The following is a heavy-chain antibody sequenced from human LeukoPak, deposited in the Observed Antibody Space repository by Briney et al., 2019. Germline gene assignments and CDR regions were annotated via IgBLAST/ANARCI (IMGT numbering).Heavy chain of an antibody. Sequence: ASVNVSCKASGYTFTSYGISWVRQAPGQGLEWMGWISAYNGNANYAQKLQGRVTMTTDTSTSTAYMELRSLRSDDTAVYYCARAPVVPAGNWFDPWGQGTLVTVSS. CDR2: ISAYNGNA. CDR1: GYTFTSYG. J-gene: IGHJ5*02. V-gene: IGHV1-18*01. D-gene: IGHD2-2*01. CDR3: ARAPVVPAGNWFDP.